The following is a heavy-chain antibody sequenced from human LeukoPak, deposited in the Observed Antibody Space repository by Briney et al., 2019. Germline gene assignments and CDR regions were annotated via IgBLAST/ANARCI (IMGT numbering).Heavy chain of an antibody. CDR3: ARGGGAYLRFDP. Sequence: SETLSLTCTISGGSISNYYWSWIRQPAGKGLEWIERIYASGSTNYNPSLKSRVTMSVDTSKNQFSLKLSSVTAADTAVYYCARGGGAYLRFDPWGQGTLVTVSS. V-gene: IGHV4-4*07. J-gene: IGHJ5*01. CDR1: GGSISNYY. CDR2: IYASGST. D-gene: IGHD2/OR15-2a*01.